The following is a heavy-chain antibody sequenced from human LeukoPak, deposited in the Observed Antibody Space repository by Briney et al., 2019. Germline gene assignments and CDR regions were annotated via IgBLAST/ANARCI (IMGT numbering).Heavy chain of an antibody. CDR2: IIPIFGTA. J-gene: IGHJ4*02. V-gene: IGHV1-69*13. CDR1: GGTFSSYA. CDR3: ATGRAGYYDFWSGYYGVY. D-gene: IGHD3-3*01. Sequence: ASVKVSCKASGGTFSSYAISWVRQAPGQGLEWMGGIIPIFGTANYAQKFQGRVTITADESTSTAYMELSSLRSEDTAVYYCATGRAGYYDFWSGYYGVYWGQGTLVTVSS.